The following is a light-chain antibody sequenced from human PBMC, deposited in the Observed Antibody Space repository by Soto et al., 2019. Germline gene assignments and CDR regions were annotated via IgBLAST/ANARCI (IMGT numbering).Light chain of an antibody. CDR1: SSDVGGYNY. Sequence: QSPLTQPASVSGSPLQSITISCTGTSSDVGGYNYVSWYQHHPGKAPKLMIFDVSNRPSGVSNRFSGSKSGNTASLTISGLQAEDEADYYCSSYTASSTYVFGTGTKVTVL. V-gene: IGLV2-14*03. J-gene: IGLJ1*01. CDR3: SSYTASSTYV. CDR2: DVS.